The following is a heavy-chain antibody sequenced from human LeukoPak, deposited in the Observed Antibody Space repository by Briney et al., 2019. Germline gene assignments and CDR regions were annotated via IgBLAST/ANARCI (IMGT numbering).Heavy chain of an antibody. D-gene: IGHD2-2*01. J-gene: IGHJ6*02. Sequence: GASVKVSCKASEYTFSSYSIHWVRQAPGRRLEWMGWINAGKGNTKYSQKLQGRVTITGDTSASTAYMELSSLRSEDTAVYYCARGSCSSTSCFMDVWGQGTTVTVSS. CDR2: INAGKGNT. V-gene: IGHV1-3*01. CDR1: EYTFSSYS. CDR3: ARGSCSSTSCFMDV.